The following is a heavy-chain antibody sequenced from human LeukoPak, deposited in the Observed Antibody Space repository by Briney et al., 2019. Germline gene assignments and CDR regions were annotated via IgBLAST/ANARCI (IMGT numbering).Heavy chain of an antibody. J-gene: IGHJ5*02. CDR2: MNPNSGNT. CDR3: ARGGEYSGSYYDWFDP. CDR1: GYTFTSYD. D-gene: IGHD1-26*01. Sequence: GALVKVSCKASGYTFTSYDINWVRQATGQGLEWMGWMNPNSGNTGYAQKFQGRVTITRNTSISTAYMELSSLRSEDTAVYYCARGGEYSGSYYDWFDPWGQGTLVTVSS. V-gene: IGHV1-8*03.